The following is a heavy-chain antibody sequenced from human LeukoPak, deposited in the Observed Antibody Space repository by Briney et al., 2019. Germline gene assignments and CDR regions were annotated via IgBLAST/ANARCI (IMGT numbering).Heavy chain of an antibody. D-gene: IGHD6-13*01. CDR1: GYSFTSYW. CDR2: IYPGDPDT. CDR3: ARAIAAAGTTHFDY. Sequence: GESLKISCKGSGYSFTSYWIGWVRQMPGKGLEWMGIIYPGDPDTRYSPPFQGQVTISADKSISTAYLQWSSLKASDTAMYYCARAIAAAGTTHFDYWGQGTLVTVSS. V-gene: IGHV5-51*01. J-gene: IGHJ4*02.